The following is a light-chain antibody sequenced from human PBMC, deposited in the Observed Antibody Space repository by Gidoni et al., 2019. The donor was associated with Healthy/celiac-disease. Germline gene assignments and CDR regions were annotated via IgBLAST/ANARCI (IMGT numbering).Light chain of an antibody. V-gene: IGLV2-14*03. CDR2: YVS. J-gene: IGLJ3*02. CDR3: SSYTSTSTWV. Sequence: QSALTQPASVSGSPGQSITISCPGTSSDVGGYNYVSWYQQHPGKAPKFMIYYVSNRPSGVSNRFSGSKSGNTASLTISGLQAEDEADYYCSSYTSTSTWVFGGGTKLTVL. CDR1: SSDVGGYNY.